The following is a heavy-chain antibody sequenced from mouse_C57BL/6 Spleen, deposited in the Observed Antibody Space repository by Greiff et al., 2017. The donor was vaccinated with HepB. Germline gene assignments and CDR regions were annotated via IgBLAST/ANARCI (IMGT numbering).Heavy chain of an antibody. CDR3: ASSYYYGSSYFDV. CDR2: ISNGGGST. D-gene: IGHD1-1*01. Sequence: EVMLVESGGGLVQPGGSLKLSCAASGFTFSDYYMYWVRQTPEKRLEWVAYISNGGGSTYYPDTVKGRFTISRDNAKNTLYLQMSRLKSEDTAMYYCASSYYYGSSYFDVWGTGTTVTVSS. CDR1: GFTFSDYY. J-gene: IGHJ1*03. V-gene: IGHV5-12*01.